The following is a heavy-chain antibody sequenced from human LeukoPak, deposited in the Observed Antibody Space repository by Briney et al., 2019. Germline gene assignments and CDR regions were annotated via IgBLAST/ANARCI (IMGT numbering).Heavy chain of an antibody. CDR3: ARNLDYYGSGSYSQPDY. CDR1: GFTFSSYG. Sequence: GRSLRLSCAASGFTFSSYGMHWVRQAPGKGLEWVAVIWYDGSNKYYADSVKGRFTISRDNSKNTLYLQVNSLRAEDTAVYYCARNLDYYGSGSYSQPDYWGQGTLVTVSS. V-gene: IGHV3-33*01. D-gene: IGHD3-10*01. CDR2: IWYDGSNK. J-gene: IGHJ4*02.